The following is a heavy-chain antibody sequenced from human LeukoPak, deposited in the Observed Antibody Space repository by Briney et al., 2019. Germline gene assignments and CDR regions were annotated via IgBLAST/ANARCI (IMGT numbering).Heavy chain of an antibody. CDR2: IYYSGST. CDR1: GGSISSGGYC. V-gene: IGHV4-31*03. Sequence: SQTLSLTCTVSGGSISSGGYCWSWIRQHPGKGLEWIGYIYYSGSTYYNPSLKSRVTISVDTSKNQFSLKLSSVTAADTAVYYCARRNYDFWSGDRDPFDYWGQGTLVTVSS. D-gene: IGHD3-3*01. J-gene: IGHJ4*02. CDR3: ARRNYDFWSGDRDPFDY.